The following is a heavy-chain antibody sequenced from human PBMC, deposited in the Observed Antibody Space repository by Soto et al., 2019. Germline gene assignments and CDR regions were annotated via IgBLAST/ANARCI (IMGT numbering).Heavy chain of an antibody. CDR3: ARRSFGSCSSTPYFFSY. CDR2: IYPGDSDT. CDR1: GYSFTSYW. D-gene: IGHD2-15*01. Sequence: GESLKISCKGSGYSFTSYWIGWVRQMPGKGLEWMGIIYPGDSDTRYSPSFQGQVTISADKSISTAYLQWSSLKASDTAMYYCARRSFGSCSSTPYFFSYWGQGSLVIVSS. J-gene: IGHJ4*02. V-gene: IGHV5-51*01.